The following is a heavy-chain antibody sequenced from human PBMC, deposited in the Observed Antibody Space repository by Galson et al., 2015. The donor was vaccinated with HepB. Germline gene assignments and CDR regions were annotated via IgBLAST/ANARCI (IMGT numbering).Heavy chain of an antibody. V-gene: IGHV1-2*02. D-gene: IGHD4/OR15-4a*01. CDR3: ARSSAEYGEFDF. CDR1: GYTFTAYY. J-gene: IGHJ4*02. CDR2: MNPNSGGT. Sequence: SVKVSWKASGYTFTAYYTHWVRQAPGQGFQWMGWMNPNSGGTNYAQKFQGRVTMTRDTSISTAYMELNSLRSDDTAVCYCARSSAEYGEFDFWGQGTLVTVSS.